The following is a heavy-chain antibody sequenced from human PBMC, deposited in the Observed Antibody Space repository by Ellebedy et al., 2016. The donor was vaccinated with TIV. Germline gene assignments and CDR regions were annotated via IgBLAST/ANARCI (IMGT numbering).Heavy chain of an antibody. CDR1: GYTFNSYG. CDR2: ISVYNGLT. J-gene: IGHJ4*02. D-gene: IGHD3-22*01. CDR3: ARAYYYDSIAYYFDS. Sequence: ASVKVSCKASGYTFNSYGITWVRQAPGQGLEWMGWISVYNGLTNYAENLQGRVTMTTDTSTTTAYLELRSLRSDDTAIYYCARAYYYDSIAYYFDSWGQGTLVTVSS. V-gene: IGHV1-18*01.